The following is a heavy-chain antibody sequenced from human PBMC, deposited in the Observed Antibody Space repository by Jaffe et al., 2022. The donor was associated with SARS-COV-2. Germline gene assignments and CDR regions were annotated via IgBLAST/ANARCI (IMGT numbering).Heavy chain of an antibody. CDR3: AKYMLAPPSTSYYVCPFDY. V-gene: IGHV3-23*04. Sequence: EVQLVESGGGLIQPGGSLRLSCAASGFTFSSYAMSWVRQAPGKGLEWVSAISSSGDTTFYADSVKGRFTISRDNSKTTLYLQMNSLRAEDTALYYCAKYMLAPPSTSYYVCPFDYWGQGTLVTVSS. CDR2: ISSSGDTT. J-gene: IGHJ4*02. CDR1: GFTFSSYA. D-gene: IGHD3-10*02.